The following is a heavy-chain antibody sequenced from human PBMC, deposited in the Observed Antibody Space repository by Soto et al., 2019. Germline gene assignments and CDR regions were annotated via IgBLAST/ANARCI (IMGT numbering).Heavy chain of an antibody. CDR2: IYYSGST. V-gene: IGHV4-61*01. CDR3: ARDLGKCSGGSCYSSDAFDI. CDR1: GGSVSSGSYY. Sequence: QVQLQESGPGLVKPSETLSLTCTVSGGSVSSGSYYWSWIRQPPGKGLEWIGYIYYSGSTNYNPPLKSRVTISGDTSKNQFSLKLSSVTAADTAVYYCARDLGKCSGGSCYSSDAFDIWGQGTMVTVSS. J-gene: IGHJ3*02. D-gene: IGHD2-15*01.